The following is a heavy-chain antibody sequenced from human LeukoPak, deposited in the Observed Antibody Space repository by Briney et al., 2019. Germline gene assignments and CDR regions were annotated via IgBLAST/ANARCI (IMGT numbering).Heavy chain of an antibody. J-gene: IGHJ6*02. Sequence: SVKVSCKASGGTFSSYAISWVRQAPGQGLEWMGGITPIFGTANYAQKFQGRVTITADESTSTAYMELSSLRSEDTAVYYCASSTGPYYYYGMDVWGQGTTVTVSS. CDR3: ASSTGPYYYYGMDV. V-gene: IGHV1-69*13. CDR2: ITPIFGTA. CDR1: GGTFSSYA.